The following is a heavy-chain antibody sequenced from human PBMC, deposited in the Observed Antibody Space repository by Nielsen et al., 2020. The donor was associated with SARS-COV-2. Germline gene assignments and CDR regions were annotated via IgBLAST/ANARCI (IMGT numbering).Heavy chain of an antibody. CDR2: ISSSSSYI. CDR3: ARVVPAANGDFYYYYYYMDV. Sequence: GESLKISCAASGFTFSSYSMNWVRQAPGKGLEWVSSISSSSSYIYYADSVKGRFTISRDNAKNTLYLQMNSLRAEDTAVYYCARVVPAANGDFYYYYYYMDVWGKGTTVTVSS. D-gene: IGHD2-2*01. V-gene: IGHV3-21*01. CDR1: GFTFSSYS. J-gene: IGHJ6*03.